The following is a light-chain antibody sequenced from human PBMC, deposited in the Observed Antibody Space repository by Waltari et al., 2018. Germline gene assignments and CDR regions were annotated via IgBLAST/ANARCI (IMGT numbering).Light chain of an antibody. CDR2: EVS. J-gene: IGLJ2*01. CDR3: SSYAGNNNLVI. Sequence: QSALTQPPSASGSPGQSVTISCTGTSSDVGGYNSVSWYQQHPGKAPKVMIYEVSKRPSGVPDRFSGSKSGNTASLTVAGLQAEDEADYYCSSYAGNNNLVIFGGGTKLTVL. V-gene: IGLV2-8*01. CDR1: SSDVGGYNS.